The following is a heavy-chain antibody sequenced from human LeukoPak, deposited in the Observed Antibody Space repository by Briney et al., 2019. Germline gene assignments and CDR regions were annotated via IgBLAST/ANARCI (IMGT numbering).Heavy chain of an antibody. J-gene: IGHJ4*02. V-gene: IGHV2-5*02. CDR1: GFSLSTSGVG. Sequence: ESGPTLVNPTQTLTLTCTFSGFSLSTSGVGVGWIRQPPGKALEWLALIYWDDDKRYSPSLKSRLTITKDTSKNQVVLTMTNMDPVDTATYYCAHRLEYSSGRYRVYYFDYWGQGTLVTVSS. D-gene: IGHD6-19*01. CDR3: AHRLEYSSGRYRVYYFDY. CDR2: IYWDDDK.